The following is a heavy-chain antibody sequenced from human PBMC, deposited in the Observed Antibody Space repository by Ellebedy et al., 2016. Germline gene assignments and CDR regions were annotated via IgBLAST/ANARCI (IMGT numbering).Heavy chain of an antibody. V-gene: IGHV3-23*01. CDR3: AKEKDDSSGYYYLDY. Sequence: GGSLRLXXAASGFTFSSYAMSWVRQAPGKGLEWVSAISGSGGSTYYADSVKGRFTISRDNSKNTLYLQMNSLRAEDTAVYYCAKEKDDSSGYYYLDYWGQGTLVTVSS. J-gene: IGHJ4*02. CDR1: GFTFSSYA. D-gene: IGHD3-22*01. CDR2: ISGSGGST.